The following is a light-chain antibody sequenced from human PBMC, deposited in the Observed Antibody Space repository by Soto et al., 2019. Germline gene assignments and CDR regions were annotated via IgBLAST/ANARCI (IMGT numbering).Light chain of an antibody. CDR3: QQANTFPLT. Sequence: DVQMTQSPSSVSASVGDRVTITCRASQRTSRWLAWYQQKPGQAPNLLIYGASTLQSGVPSRFSGSGSGTDYTLTINNLQPEDFATYYCQQANTFPLTFGGGTKVAI. V-gene: IGKV1-12*01. J-gene: IGKJ4*01. CDR1: QRTSRW. CDR2: GAS.